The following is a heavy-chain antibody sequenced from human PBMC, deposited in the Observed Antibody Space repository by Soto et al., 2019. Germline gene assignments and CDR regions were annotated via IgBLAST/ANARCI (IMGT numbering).Heavy chain of an antibody. Sequence: SETLSLTCAVYGGSFSGYYWSWIRQPPGKGLEWIGEINHSGSTSYNPSLKSRVTISVDTSKNQFSLKLSSVTAADTAVYYCARSQLPDYYYYGMDVWGQGTTVTVSS. D-gene: IGHD2-2*01. V-gene: IGHV4-34*01. J-gene: IGHJ6*02. CDR3: ARSQLPDYYYYGMDV. CDR1: GGSFSGYY. CDR2: INHSGST.